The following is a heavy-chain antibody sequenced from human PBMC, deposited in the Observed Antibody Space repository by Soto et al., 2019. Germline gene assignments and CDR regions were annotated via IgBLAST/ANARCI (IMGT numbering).Heavy chain of an antibody. V-gene: IGHV4-4*02. CDR2: IYHSGST. CDR3: ARGGDEYGVNLPPPHYYGMDV. D-gene: IGHD4-17*01. CDR1: GGSISSSNW. Sequence: QVQLQESGPGLVKPSGTLSLTCAVSGGSISSSNWWSWVRQPPGKGLEWIGEIYHSGSTNYNPSPKSLVTLSGDKSKTQFALRLSSVTAADTAVYYCARGGDEYGVNLPPPHYYGMDVWGQGTTVTVAS. J-gene: IGHJ6*02.